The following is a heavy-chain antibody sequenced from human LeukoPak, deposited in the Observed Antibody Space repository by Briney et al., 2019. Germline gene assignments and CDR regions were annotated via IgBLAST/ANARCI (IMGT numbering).Heavy chain of an antibody. D-gene: IGHD2-15*01. V-gene: IGHV3-74*01. CDR3: ARDPAGLSSV. CDR2: INGDGSST. CDR1: GFTCRSYA. J-gene: IGHJ3*01. Sequence: GGSLRLSCAASGFTCRSYAMSWVRQAPGKGLVWVSRINGDGSSTSYADSVKGRFTISRDNAKNTLYLQMNSLRAEDTAVYYCARDPAGLSSVWGQGTMVTVSS.